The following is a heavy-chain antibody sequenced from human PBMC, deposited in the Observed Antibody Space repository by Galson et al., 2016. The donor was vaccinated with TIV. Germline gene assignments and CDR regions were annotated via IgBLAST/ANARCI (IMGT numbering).Heavy chain of an antibody. CDR2: FYWDGEE. J-gene: IGHJ4*02. CDR3: AVARGGGYNFDS. D-gene: IGHD3-16*01. V-gene: IGHV2-5*02. Sequence: PALVKPTQTLTLTCTFSGFSLYTRGAGVGWIRQPPGKALEWLALFYWDGEERYSPSLRGRLTITKDTSKKQVVLTMANMDPLDTATYYCAVARGGGYNFDSWGQGTLVTVSS. CDR1: GFSLYTRGAG.